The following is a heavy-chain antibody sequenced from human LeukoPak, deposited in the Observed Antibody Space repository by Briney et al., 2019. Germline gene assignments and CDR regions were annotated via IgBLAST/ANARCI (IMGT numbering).Heavy chain of an antibody. V-gene: IGHV3-21*01. CDR2: ISSSSSYI. D-gene: IGHD3-22*01. CDR3: ATESIHYYGADY. J-gene: IGHJ4*02. CDR1: GFTFSSYS. Sequence: GGSLVLSCAASGFTFSSYSMNWVRQAPGKGLEWVSSISSSSSYIYYADSVKGRFTITRDNAKNSLYLQMNSLRAEDTAVYYCATESIHYYGADYWGQGTLVTVSS.